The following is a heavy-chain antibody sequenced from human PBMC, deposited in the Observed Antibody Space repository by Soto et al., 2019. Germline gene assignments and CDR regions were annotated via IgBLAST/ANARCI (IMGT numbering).Heavy chain of an antibody. D-gene: IGHD1-20*01. CDR1: GGSFSGSY. CDR3: ARHGGKLGITGTMGNFDY. CDR2: INHSGST. V-gene: IGHV4-34*01. Sequence: SETLSLTCAVYGGSFSGSYWSWIRQPPGKGLEWIGEINHSGSTNYNPSLKSRVTISVDTSNNQFSLKLTSVTAADTSVYYCARHGGKLGITGTMGNFDYWGQGSLVTVSS. J-gene: IGHJ4*02.